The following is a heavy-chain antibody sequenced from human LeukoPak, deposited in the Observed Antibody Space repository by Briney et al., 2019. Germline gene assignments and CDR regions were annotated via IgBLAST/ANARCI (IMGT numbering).Heavy chain of an antibody. CDR2: IIPILRQA. Sequence: SVKVSCKASGGIFSTYAINWVRQAPGQGLEWMGRIIPILRQANYAQKFRDRVTITADESTSTAYMDLSSLRSEDTAVYYCAKGRGSDAFDIWGQGTMVTVSS. CDR3: AKGRGSDAFDI. J-gene: IGHJ3*02. CDR1: GGIFSTYA. V-gene: IGHV1-69*11.